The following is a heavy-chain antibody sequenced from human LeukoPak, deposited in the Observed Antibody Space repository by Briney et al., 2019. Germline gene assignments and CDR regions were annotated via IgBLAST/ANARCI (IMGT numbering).Heavy chain of an antibody. CDR2: ISGSGGST. CDR3: AKHHYSSSRDYFDY. J-gene: IGHJ4*02. CDR1: GFTFGTYA. D-gene: IGHD6-13*01. V-gene: IGHV3-23*01. Sequence: AGGPLRLSCAASGFTFGTYAMTWVRQAPGKGLEWVSVISGSGGSTNYADSVKGRFIISRDNSRNTLFLQMNSLRAEDTAVYYCAKHHYSSSRDYFDYWGQGTLVTVSS.